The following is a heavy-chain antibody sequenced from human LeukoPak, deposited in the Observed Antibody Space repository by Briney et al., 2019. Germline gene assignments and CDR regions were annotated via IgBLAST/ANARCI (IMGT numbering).Heavy chain of an antibody. V-gene: IGHV3-30*02. CDR1: GFIFSSYG. CDR3: ARASLRVTTVTPYNWFDP. CDR2: IRHDGSNK. Sequence: GGSLRLSCAASGFIFSSYGMHWVRQAPGKGLEWVAFIRHDGSNKYYADSVKGRFTTSRDNSKNTLYLQMNSLRAEDTAVYYCARASLRVTTVTPYNWFDPWGQGTLVTVSS. J-gene: IGHJ5*02. D-gene: IGHD4-11*01.